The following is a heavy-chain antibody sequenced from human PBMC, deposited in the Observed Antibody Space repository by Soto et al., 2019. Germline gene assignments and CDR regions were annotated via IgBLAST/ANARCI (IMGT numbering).Heavy chain of an antibody. CDR3: ALALGPTKGLDY. CDR1: GSSTVSHYH. Sequence: QVQLQESGPGLVKPSQTLSLTCSVSGSSTVSHYHWTWIRQPPGKGLEWMGYFFNSGTTFYNPSLTSRLSISMDTSGNHFSLELRSVTAADTAVYYSALALGPTKGLDYWGQGTLVTVSS. CDR2: FFNSGTT. J-gene: IGHJ4*02. V-gene: IGHV4-31*02. D-gene: IGHD1-26*01.